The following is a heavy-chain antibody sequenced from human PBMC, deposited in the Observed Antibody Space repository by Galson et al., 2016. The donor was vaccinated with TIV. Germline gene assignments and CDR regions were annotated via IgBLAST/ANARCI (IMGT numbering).Heavy chain of an antibody. J-gene: IGHJ4*02. CDR1: GFSFSTYS. Sequence: SLRLSCAASGFSFSTYSMNWVRQAPGKGLEWVSSISSGSSYIYYADSVKGRVTISRDNAKSSLYLQMNSLRPEDTAVYYYARDNPYDSSNHDFDYWGQGTLVTVSS. D-gene: IGHD3-22*01. V-gene: IGHV3-21*06. CDR3: ARDNPYDSSNHDFDY. CDR2: ISSGSSYI.